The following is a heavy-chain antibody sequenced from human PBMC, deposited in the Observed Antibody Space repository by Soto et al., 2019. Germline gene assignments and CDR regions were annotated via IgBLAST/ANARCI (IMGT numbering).Heavy chain of an antibody. CDR3: AKFPGTGTTFCY. J-gene: IGHJ4*02. D-gene: IGHD1-7*01. CDR2: ISYDGSNK. CDR1: VFTFSGYG. V-gene: IGHV3-30*18. Sequence: PGWSLRLSCAASVFTFSGYGMHWVRQAPGKGLEWVAVISYDGSNKYYADSVKGRFTISRDNSKNTLYLQMNSLRAEDTAVYYCAKFPGTGTTFCYWGQGTLVTVSS.